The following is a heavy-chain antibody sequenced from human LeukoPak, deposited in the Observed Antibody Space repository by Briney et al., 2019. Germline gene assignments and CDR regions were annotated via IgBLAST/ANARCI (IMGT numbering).Heavy chain of an antibody. CDR3: ARPTIAAAGNFAY. CDR1: GFTFRGYY. Sequence: GSLRLSCAASGFTFRGYYIGWVRQAPGKGVGWVSHISSFSNFSSYADSVKGRFTISRDNAKNSLYLKVNSLTAEDTAVHYCARPTIAAAGNFAYWGQGTLVTVS. D-gene: IGHD6-13*01. V-gene: IGHV3-11*03. J-gene: IGHJ4*02. CDR2: ISSFSNFS.